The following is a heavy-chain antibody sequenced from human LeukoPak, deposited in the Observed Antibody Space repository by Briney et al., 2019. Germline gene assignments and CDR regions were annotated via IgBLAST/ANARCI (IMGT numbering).Heavy chain of an antibody. CDR2: IYYSGGT. J-gene: IGHJ4*02. V-gene: IGHV4-59*01. D-gene: IGHD6-19*01. CDR3: ARVIAVAGGVPPRYFDY. Sequence: TSETLSLTCTVSGGSISSYYWSWIRQPPGKGLEWIGYIYYSGGTNYNPSLKSRVTISVDTSKNQFSLRLNSVTAADTAVYYCARVIAVAGGVPPRYFDYWGQGTLVTVSS. CDR1: GGSISSYY.